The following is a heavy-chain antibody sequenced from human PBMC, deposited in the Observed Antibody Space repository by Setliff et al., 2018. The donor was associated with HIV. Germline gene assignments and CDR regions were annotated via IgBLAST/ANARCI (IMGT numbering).Heavy chain of an antibody. CDR1: GYTFSNYA. CDR2: INPNNGGT. D-gene: IGHD2-15*01. Sequence: ASVKVSCKASGYTFSNYAIIWVRQAPGQGLEWMGWINPNNGGTNYAQSFQDRVTMTRDTSTSTVYMELSSLRSEDTAVYYCARVRYCSGGSCYGGEYWFDPWGQGTLVTVSS. V-gene: IGHV1-18*01. J-gene: IGHJ5*02. CDR3: ARVRYCSGGSCYGGEYWFDP.